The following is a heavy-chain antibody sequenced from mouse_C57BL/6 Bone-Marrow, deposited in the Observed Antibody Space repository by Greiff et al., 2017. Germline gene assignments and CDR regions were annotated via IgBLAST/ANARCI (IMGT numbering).Heavy chain of an antibody. V-gene: IGHV1-55*01. Sequence: QVQLQQPGAELVKPGASVKMSCKASGYTFTSYWITWVKQRPGQGLAWIGDIYPGSGSTNYNEKFKSKATLTVDTSSSTAYMQLSSLTSEDSAVYYCAMDYGSSYQFAYWGQGTLVTVSA. D-gene: IGHD1-1*01. CDR3: AMDYGSSYQFAY. J-gene: IGHJ3*01. CDR1: GYTFTSYW. CDR2: IYPGSGST.